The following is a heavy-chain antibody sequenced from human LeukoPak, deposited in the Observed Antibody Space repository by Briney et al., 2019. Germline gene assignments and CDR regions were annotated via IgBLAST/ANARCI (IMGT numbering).Heavy chain of an antibody. CDR1: GFTFSSYS. D-gene: IGHD2-2*01. CDR2: ISSSSNYI. V-gene: IGHV3-21*01. J-gene: IGHJ3*02. CDR3: ARDRGRPAANDAFDI. Sequence: GGSLRLACAASGFTFSSYSMNWVRQAPGKVREWVSSISSSSNYIYYADSVKGPFTISRDNAKNSLYLQMNSLRAEDTAVYYCARDRGRPAANDAFDIWGQGTMVTVSS.